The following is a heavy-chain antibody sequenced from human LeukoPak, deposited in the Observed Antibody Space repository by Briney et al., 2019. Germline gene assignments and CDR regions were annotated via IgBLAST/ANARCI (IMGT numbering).Heavy chain of an antibody. D-gene: IGHD5-12*01. Sequence: GGSLRLSCAVSGFTFDDYAVHWVRQVPGKGLEWVSGINWNSDSIGYADSVKGRFTTSRDNAKNSLYLQMNSLRAEDTAFYYCAINGGGDSGYGNFDSWGQGTLVTVSS. J-gene: IGHJ4*02. V-gene: IGHV3-9*01. CDR1: GFTFDDYA. CDR3: AINGGGDSGYGNFDS. CDR2: INWNSDSI.